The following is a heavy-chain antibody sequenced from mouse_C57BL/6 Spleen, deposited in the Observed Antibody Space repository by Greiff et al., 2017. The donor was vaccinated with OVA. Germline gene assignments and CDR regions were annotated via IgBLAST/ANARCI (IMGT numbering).Heavy chain of an antibody. J-gene: IGHJ4*01. CDR1: GFTFSDYG. V-gene: IGHV5-17*01. CDR2: ISSGSSTI. Sequence: DVHLVESGGGLVKPGRSLKLSCAASGFTFSDYGMHWVRQAPEKGLEWVAYISSGSSTIYYADTVKGRFTISRDNAKNTLFLQMTSLRSEDTAMYYCARGTTVVEGMDYWGQGTSVTVSS. CDR3: ARGTTVVEGMDY. D-gene: IGHD1-1*01.